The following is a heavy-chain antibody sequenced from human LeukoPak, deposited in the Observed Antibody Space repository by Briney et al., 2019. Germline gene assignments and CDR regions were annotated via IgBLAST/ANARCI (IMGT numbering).Heavy chain of an antibody. V-gene: IGHV4-34*01. CDR2: INHSGST. CDR1: GGSFSGYY. D-gene: IGHD6-13*01. J-gene: IGHJ4*02. CDR3: ARRGRIAAAGYFDY. Sequence: SETLSLTCAVYGGSFSGYYWSWIRQPPGKGLECIGEINHSGSTNYNPSLKSRVTISVDTSKNQFSLKLSSVTAADTAVYYCARRGRIAAAGYFDYWGQGTLVTVSS.